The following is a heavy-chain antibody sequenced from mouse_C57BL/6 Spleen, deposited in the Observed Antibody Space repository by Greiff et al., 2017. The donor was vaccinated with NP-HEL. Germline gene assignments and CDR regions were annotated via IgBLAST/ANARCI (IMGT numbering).Heavy chain of an antibody. V-gene: IGHV1-26*01. D-gene: IGHD1-1*01. CDR2: INPNNGGT. Sequence: EVQLQQSGPELVKPGASVKISCKASGYTFTDYYMNWVKQSHGKSLEWIGDINPNNGGTSYNQKFKGKATLTVDKSSSTAYMELRSLTSEDSAVYYCARYGSSPGYYAMDYWGQGTSVTVSS. J-gene: IGHJ4*01. CDR3: ARYGSSPGYYAMDY. CDR1: GYTFTDYY.